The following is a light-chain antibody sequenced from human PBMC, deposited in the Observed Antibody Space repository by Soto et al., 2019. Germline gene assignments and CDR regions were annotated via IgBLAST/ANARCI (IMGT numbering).Light chain of an antibody. V-gene: IGLV3-21*04. CDR1: NIGGKN. CDR3: QVWDDISDPPI. Sequence: SYELTQPPSVSVAPGKTARITCGGNNIGGKNVHWYQQKPGQAPVLVIYYDSDRPSGIPERFSGSNSGNTATLSISRVAAGDEADYYCQVWDDISDPPIFGGGTKLTVL. J-gene: IGLJ2*01. CDR2: YDS.